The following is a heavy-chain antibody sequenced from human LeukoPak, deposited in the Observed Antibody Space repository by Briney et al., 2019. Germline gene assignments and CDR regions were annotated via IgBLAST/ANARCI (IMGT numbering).Heavy chain of an antibody. J-gene: IGHJ3*01. CDR2: IYRDGST. CDR1: GASISSGDINSGDYA. V-gene: IGHV4-30-2*01. D-gene: IGHD3-9*01. CDR3: ARYDILPGAHDGFDL. Sequence: SQTLSLTCAVSGASISSGDINSGDYAWSWIRQPPGKGLEWIGHIYRDGSTFYNPSLKSRVTMSVDRSKNHFSLKLSSVTAAHTAVYYCARYDILPGAHDGFDLWGHGTRVTVSS.